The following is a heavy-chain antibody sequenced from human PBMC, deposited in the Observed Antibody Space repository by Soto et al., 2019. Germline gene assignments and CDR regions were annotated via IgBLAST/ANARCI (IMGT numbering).Heavy chain of an antibody. Sequence: GGSLRLSCAASGFTFDDYAMHWVRQAPGKGLEWVSGISWNSASIGHADSVKGRFTISRDNAKNSLYLQMNSLRPADTALYYCAKDMRAWFGESTDAFDIWGQGTMVTVSS. CDR1: GFTFDDYA. J-gene: IGHJ3*02. CDR2: ISWNSASI. CDR3: AKDMRAWFGESTDAFDI. D-gene: IGHD3-10*01. V-gene: IGHV3-9*01.